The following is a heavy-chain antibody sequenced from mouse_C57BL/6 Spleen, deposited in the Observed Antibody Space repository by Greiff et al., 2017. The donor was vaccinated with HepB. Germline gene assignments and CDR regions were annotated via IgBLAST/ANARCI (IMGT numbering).Heavy chain of an antibody. CDR1: GYAFSSSW. Sequence: VQLQQSGPELVKPGASVKISCKASGYAFSSSWMNWVKQRPGKGLEWIGRIYPGDGDTNYNGKFKGKATLTADKYSSTAYMQLSSLTSEDSAVYFCTTYDERSDYLGQGTTRTVSS. J-gene: IGHJ2*01. CDR3: TTYDERSDY. CDR2: IYPGDGDT. V-gene: IGHV1-82*01. D-gene: IGHD2-12*01.